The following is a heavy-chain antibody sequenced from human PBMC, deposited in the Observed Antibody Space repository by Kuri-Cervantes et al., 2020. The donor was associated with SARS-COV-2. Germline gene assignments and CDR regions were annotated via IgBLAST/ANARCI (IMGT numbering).Heavy chain of an antibody. D-gene: IGHD6-13*01. CDR1: GFTFSSYA. Sequence: ETLSLTCAASGFTFSSYAMTWVRQAPGEGLEWVSVISASGDFTYFADSVKGRFTISRDNSKNTLYLQMNSLRAEDTALYYCAKGLSSSWYVGFDYWGQGTLVTVSS. J-gene: IGHJ4*01. CDR2: ISASGDFT. V-gene: IGHV3-23*01. CDR3: AKGLSSSWYVGFDY.